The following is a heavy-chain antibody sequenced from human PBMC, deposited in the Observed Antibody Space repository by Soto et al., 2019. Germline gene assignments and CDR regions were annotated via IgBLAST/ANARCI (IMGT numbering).Heavy chain of an antibody. CDR3: ARDREYQLLSHSSSSVYYFDY. CDR2: IIPIFGTA. D-gene: IGHD2-2*01. Sequence: ASVKVSCKASGGTFSSYAISWVRQAPGQGLEWMGGIIPIFGTANYAQKFQGRVTITADESTSTAYMELSSLRSEDTAVYYCARDREYQLLSHSSSSVYYFDYWGQGTLVTVSS. V-gene: IGHV1-69*13. J-gene: IGHJ4*02. CDR1: GGTFSSYA.